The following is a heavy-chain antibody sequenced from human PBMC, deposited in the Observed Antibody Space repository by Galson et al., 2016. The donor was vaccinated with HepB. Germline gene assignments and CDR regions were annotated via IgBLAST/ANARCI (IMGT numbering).Heavy chain of an antibody. CDR1: GFTFSDYY. J-gene: IGHJ4*02. D-gene: IGHD1-7*01. CDR2: ISTSSTYR. Sequence: SLRLSCAASGFTFSDYYMSWIRQAPGKGLEWISYISTSSTYRNYAGSVKGRFTISRDRAKNSLLLQMNSLRAEDTAVYYCAGARNVNYNWNYDVYYWGQGTLVTVSS. CDR3: AGARNVNYNWNYDVYY. V-gene: IGHV3-11*06.